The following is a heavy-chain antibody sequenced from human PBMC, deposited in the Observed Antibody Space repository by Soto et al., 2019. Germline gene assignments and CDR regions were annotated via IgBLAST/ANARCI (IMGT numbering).Heavy chain of an antibody. CDR2: FDPEDGET. CDR3: ATHRSGRFLEWLPEGSLGY. J-gene: IGHJ4*02. V-gene: IGHV1-24*01. CDR1: GDTKECRS. Sequence: VKVRCEVSGDTKECRSMQSARQATEKGLEWMGGFDPEDGETIYAQKFQGRVTMTEDTATDTAYMELSSLRSEDTAVYYCATHRSGRFLEWLPEGSLGYWGQGTLVTVSS. D-gene: IGHD3-3*01.